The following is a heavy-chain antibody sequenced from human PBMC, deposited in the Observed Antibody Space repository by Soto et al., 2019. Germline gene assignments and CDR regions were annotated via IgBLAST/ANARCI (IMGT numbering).Heavy chain of an antibody. CDR1: GGSISSGGFS. CDR3: ARGPYDSGHYQYYYGMDV. V-gene: IGHV4-30-2*01. J-gene: IGHJ6*02. CDR2: IYHSGNT. D-gene: IGHD3-10*01. Sequence: QLQLQESGSGLVKPSQTLSLTCAVSGGSISSGGFSWTWIRQPPGKGLEWIGYIYHSGNTYYNTYLKSRVTISVARSKNQFSLKLRAVTSADTAVYYCARGPYDSGHYQYYYGMDVWGQGTTVTVSS.